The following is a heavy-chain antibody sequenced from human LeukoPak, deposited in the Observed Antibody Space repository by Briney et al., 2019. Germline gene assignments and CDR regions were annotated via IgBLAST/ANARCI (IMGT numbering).Heavy chain of an antibody. CDR2: IIPIFGTA. Sequence: ASVKVSCKPSGGTFSSYAISWVRQAPGQGLEWMGRIIPIFGTANYAQKFQGRVTITADKSTSTAYMELSSLRSEDTAVYYCARVLEYEYYYMDVWGKGTTVTVSS. V-gene: IGHV1-69*06. J-gene: IGHJ6*03. CDR3: ARVLEYEYYYMDV. D-gene: IGHD2-8*01. CDR1: GGTFSSYA.